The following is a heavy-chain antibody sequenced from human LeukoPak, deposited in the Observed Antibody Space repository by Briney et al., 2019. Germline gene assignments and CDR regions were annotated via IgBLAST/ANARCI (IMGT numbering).Heavy chain of an antibody. CDR2: ISGDGGSR. Sequence: GGSLRLSCAASGFSFDDYAMHWVRQAPGKGLEWVSLISGDGGSRYYAGSVKGRFTVSRDNSKNSLYLQMNRLRTEDTAFYYCAKGADPLTWRMTTVAGTRFDFWGQGTLVTVSS. CDR1: GFSFDDYA. D-gene: IGHD6-19*01. J-gene: IGHJ4*02. CDR3: AKGADPLTWRMTTVAGTRFDF. V-gene: IGHV3-43*02.